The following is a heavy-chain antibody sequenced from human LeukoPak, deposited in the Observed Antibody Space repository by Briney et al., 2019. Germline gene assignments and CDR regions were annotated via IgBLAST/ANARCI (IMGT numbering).Heavy chain of an antibody. D-gene: IGHD2-15*01. V-gene: IGHV1-8*01. J-gene: IGHJ4*02. Sequence: ASVKVSCKASGYTFTSYDINWVRQAIGQGLEWMGWMNPNSGNTGYAQKFQGRVTMTRNTSISTAYMELSSLRSEDTAVYYCASLLGYCSGGSCLTLDYWGQGTLVTVSS. CDR1: GYTFTSYD. CDR2: MNPNSGNT. CDR3: ASLLGYCSGGSCLTLDY.